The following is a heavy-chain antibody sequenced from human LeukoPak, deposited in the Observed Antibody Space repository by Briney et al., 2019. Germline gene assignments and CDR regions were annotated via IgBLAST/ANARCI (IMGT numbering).Heavy chain of an antibody. V-gene: IGHV3-30-3*01. J-gene: IGHJ4*02. CDR1: GFMFNTYL. Sequence: GGSLRLSCAASGFMFNTYLLHWVRQAPGKGLEWVALISSDGSQIYYAESVKGRFTISRDNAKNSLYLQMNSLRAEDTAVYYCARDSVDYWGQGTLVTVSS. CDR2: ISSDGSQI. CDR3: ARDSVDY.